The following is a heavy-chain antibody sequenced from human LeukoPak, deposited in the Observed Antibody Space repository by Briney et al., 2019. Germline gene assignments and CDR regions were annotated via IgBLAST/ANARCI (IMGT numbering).Heavy chain of an antibody. CDR3: ARSMEASSYYYGMDV. CDR1: GFTFSSYA. D-gene: IGHD2/OR15-2a*01. Sequence: PGGSLRLSCAASGFTFSSYAIRWVRQAPGKGLEWVALISYDGNNKYYADSVKGRFTISRDNSKNTLYLQMNSLRAEDTAVYYCARSMEASSYYYGMDVWAKGPRSPSA. CDR2: ISYDGNNK. J-gene: IGHJ6*02. V-gene: IGHV3-30-3*01.